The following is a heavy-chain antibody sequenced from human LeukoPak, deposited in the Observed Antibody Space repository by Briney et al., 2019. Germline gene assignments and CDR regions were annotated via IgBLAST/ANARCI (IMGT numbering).Heavy chain of an antibody. Sequence: GGSLRLSCAASGFSLSSYAMSWVRQAPGKGLEWVSAISGGGGSTYYADSVKGRFTISRDNPKNTLYLQMNSLRAEDTAVYYCAKDPGYCSGGSCYLGYYFDYWGQGTLVTVSS. D-gene: IGHD2-15*01. CDR3: AKDPGYCSGGSCYLGYYFDY. V-gene: IGHV3-23*01. CDR1: GFSLSSYA. J-gene: IGHJ4*02. CDR2: ISGGGGST.